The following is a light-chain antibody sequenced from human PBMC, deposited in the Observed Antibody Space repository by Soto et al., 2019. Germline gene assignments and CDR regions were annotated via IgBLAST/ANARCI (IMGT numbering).Light chain of an antibody. V-gene: IGKV1-5*03. CDR2: KAS. J-gene: IGKJ1*01. CDR1: QTISSW. Sequence: DIQMTQSPATLSVSVGGGCTITFLASQTISSWLAWYQQKPGKAPKLLIYKASTLKSGVPSRFSGSGSGTEFTLTISSLQPDDFATYYCQHYNSYSEAFGQGTKVDIK. CDR3: QHYNSYSEA.